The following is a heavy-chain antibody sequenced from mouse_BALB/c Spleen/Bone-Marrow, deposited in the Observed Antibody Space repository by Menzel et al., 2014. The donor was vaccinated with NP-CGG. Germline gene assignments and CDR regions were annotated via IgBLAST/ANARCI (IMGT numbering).Heavy chain of an antibody. J-gene: IGHJ3*01. V-gene: IGHV14-3*02. CDR2: IDPANGNT. D-gene: IGHD1-1*01. CDR3: APYYYGRWFTY. Sequence: EVQLQQSGAELVKPGASVKLSCTASGFNIKDPYMHWVKQRPEQGLEWIGRIDPANGNTKYDPKFQGKATITADTSSNAAYLQFSSLTSEDTAVYYCAPYYYGRWFTYWGQGTLVTVSA. CDR1: GFNIKDPY.